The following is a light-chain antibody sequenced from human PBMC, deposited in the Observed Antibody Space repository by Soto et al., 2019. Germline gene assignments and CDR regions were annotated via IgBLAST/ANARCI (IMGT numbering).Light chain of an antibody. CDR1: QNVSSTY. Sequence: EIVWTQSPATLSFSQGERATLSCRDSQNVSSTYVAWYQQKPGQDPRLLIFVTSSRATGIPDRFSGSGFGTDFTITISRLEPEEFAVYYGQQYVRSPYTYGPGTKLDIK. V-gene: IGKV3-20*01. J-gene: IGKJ3*01. CDR2: VTS. CDR3: QQYVRSPYT.